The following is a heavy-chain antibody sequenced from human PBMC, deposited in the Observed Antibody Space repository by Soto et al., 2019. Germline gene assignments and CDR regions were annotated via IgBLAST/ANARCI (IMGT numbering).Heavy chain of an antibody. V-gene: IGHV3-30-3*01. D-gene: IGHD6-13*01. J-gene: IGHJ4*02. CDR1: GFTFSSYA. CDR3: AILNGVIAAAGKRPQY. Sequence: GGSLRLSCADSGFTFSSYAMHWVRQAPGKELEWVAVISYDGSNKYYADSVKGRFTISRDNSKNTLYQQMNSLRAEDTAVYYWAILNGVIAAAGKRPQYWGQGALATVS. CDR2: ISYDGSNK.